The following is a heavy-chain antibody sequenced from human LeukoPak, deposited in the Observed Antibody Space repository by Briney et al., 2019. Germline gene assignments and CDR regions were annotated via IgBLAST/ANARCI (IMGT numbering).Heavy chain of an antibody. CDR3: AKGVGLNMVTSKYYYMDI. CDR2: ISGDGDRT. CDR1: GFTFDSYA. V-gene: IGHV3-43*02. D-gene: IGHD5-18*01. Sequence: GGYLRLSCAASGFTFDSYAMHWVRQAPGNGLEWFSLISGDGDRTYYADSVKGRFTISTANGKNSLFLQMKRLRTKAAAFYYSAKGVGLNMVTSKYYYMDIWGKGTTVTVSS. J-gene: IGHJ6*03.